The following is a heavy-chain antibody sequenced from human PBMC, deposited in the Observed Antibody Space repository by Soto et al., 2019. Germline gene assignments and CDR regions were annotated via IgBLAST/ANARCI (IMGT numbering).Heavy chain of an antibody. CDR2: TYYRSKWYN. J-gene: IGHJ4*02. Sequence: SQTLSLTCAISGDSVSGNSAAWNWIRQSPSRGLEWLGRTYYRSKWYNDYAVSVKSRITVTPDTSKNQVSLHLNSVTPEDTAGYYCAREFPYYEGSDSYFDYWGQGALVTVSS. CDR3: AREFPYYEGSDSYFDY. CDR1: GDSVSGNSAA. D-gene: IGHD3-16*01. V-gene: IGHV6-1*01.